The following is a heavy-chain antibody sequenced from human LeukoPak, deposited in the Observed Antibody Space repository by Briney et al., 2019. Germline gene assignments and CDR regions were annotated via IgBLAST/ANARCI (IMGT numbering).Heavy chain of an antibody. Sequence: GGSLRLSCAASGFTFTSFWMSWVRQAPGKGPEWVANIKEDGSEKYYVDSVRGRFTISRDDAKNSVYLQMNSLRAEDSAVYYCARDRFGGMDVWGKGTSVTVSS. CDR3: ARDRFGGMDV. D-gene: IGHD4-23*01. CDR1: GFTFTSFW. V-gene: IGHV3-7*01. J-gene: IGHJ6*04. CDR2: IKEDGSEK.